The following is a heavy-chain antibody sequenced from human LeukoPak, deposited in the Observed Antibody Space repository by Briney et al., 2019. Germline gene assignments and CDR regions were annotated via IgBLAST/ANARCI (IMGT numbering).Heavy chain of an antibody. D-gene: IGHD3-10*01. J-gene: IGHJ4*02. CDR1: GYTFTSYY. CDR2: INPSGGNT. V-gene: IGHV1-46*01. Sequence: RRASVKVSCKASGYTFTSYYMHWVRQAPGQGLEWMGIINPSGGNTSYAQKFQGRVTMTRDMSTSTDYMELSRLRSDDTAVYYCARAFSGIWEWGYYFDYWGQGTLVTVSS. CDR3: ARAFSGIWEWGYYFDY.